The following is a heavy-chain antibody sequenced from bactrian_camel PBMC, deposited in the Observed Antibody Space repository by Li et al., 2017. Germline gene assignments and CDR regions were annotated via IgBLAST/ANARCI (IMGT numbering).Heavy chain of an antibody. J-gene: IGHJ4*01. CDR2: HYTGTATK. Sequence: QLVESGGESVQAGGSLRLSCEISLYICSSYCMGWFRQAPGKERAAVAAHYTGTATKYVADSVKGRFDISQDNTKNTVYLQMDNLKPEDTGTYYCAATGGTLCRVRWVPSAMGHWGQGTQVTVS. CDR1: LYICSSYC. CDR3: AATGGTLCRVRWVPSAMGH. V-gene: IGHV3S1*01. D-gene: IGHD5*01.